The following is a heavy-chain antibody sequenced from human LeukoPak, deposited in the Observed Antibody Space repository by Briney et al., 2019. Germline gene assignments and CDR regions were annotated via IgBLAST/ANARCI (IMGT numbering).Heavy chain of an antibody. Sequence: ASVKVSCKVSGYTLTELSMHWVRQAPGKGLEWMGGFDPEDGETIYAQKFQGRVTMTEDTSTDTAYMELSSLRSEDTAVYYCVLRWPSEYSSPFFDYWGQGTLVTVSS. J-gene: IGHJ4*02. CDR1: GYTLTELS. D-gene: IGHD6-6*01. CDR3: VLRWPSEYSSPFFDY. V-gene: IGHV1-24*01. CDR2: FDPEDGET.